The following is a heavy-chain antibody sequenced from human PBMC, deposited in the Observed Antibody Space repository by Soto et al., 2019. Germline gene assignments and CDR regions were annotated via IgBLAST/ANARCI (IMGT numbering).Heavy chain of an antibody. CDR3: ARDVNDSSGSQGFDY. Sequence: PSETLSLTCTVIGDSVSSNNYYWSWIRQRPGKGLEWIGYIHYSGDSYDNPSLTSRITMSMDVSKNQFSPNLRSVTAADTAIYYCARDVNDSSGSQGFDYWGQGTLVTVSS. D-gene: IGHD3-22*01. J-gene: IGHJ4*02. V-gene: IGHV4-31*03. CDR1: GDSVSSNNYY. CDR2: IHYSGDS.